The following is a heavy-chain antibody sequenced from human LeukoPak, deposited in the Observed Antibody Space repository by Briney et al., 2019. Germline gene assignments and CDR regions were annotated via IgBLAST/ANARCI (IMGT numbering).Heavy chain of an antibody. CDR3: ARFNTGGYYYMDV. CDR2: IKQDGSEK. D-gene: IGHD1-1*01. Sequence: GGSLRLSCAASGFTFSSYWMTWVRQAPGKGLEWVANIKQDGSEKYYVDSVKGRFTISRDNAKNSLYLQMNSLRAEDTAVYYCARFNTGGYYYMDVWGKGTTVTISS. V-gene: IGHV3-7*01. J-gene: IGHJ6*03. CDR1: GFTFSSYW.